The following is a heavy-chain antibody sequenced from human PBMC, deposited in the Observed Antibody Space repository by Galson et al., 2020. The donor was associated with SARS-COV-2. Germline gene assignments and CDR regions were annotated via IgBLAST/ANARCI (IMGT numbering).Heavy chain of an antibody. CDR2: IWYDGSNK. D-gene: IGHD2-2*01. CDR1: GFTSSSYG. Sequence: TGGSLRLSCAASGFTSSSYGMHWVRQAPGKGLEWVAVIWYDGSNKYYADSVKGRFTISRDYSKNTLYLQMNSLRAEDTAVYYCARGQLLWDSFDYWGQGTLVIVSS. V-gene: IGHV3-33*01. CDR3: ARGQLLWDSFDY. J-gene: IGHJ4*02.